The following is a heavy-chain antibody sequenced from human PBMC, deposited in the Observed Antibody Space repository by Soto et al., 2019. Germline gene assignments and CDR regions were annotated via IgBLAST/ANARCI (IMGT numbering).Heavy chain of an antibody. J-gene: IGHJ6*03. Sequence: EVQLVESGGGLVKPGGSLRLSCAASGFTFSNAWMSWVRQAPGKGLEWVGRIKSKTDGGTTDYAAPVKGRFTISRDDSKNTLYLQMNSLKTEDPAVYYCTTDLGAYSGYHHYYYYMDVWGKGTTVTVSS. D-gene: IGHD5-12*01. V-gene: IGHV3-15*01. CDR3: TTDLGAYSGYHHYYYYMDV. CDR2: IKSKTDGGTT. CDR1: GFTFSNAW.